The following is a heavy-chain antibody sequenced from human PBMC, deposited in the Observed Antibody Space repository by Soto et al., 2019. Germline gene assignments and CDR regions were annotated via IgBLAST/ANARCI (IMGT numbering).Heavy chain of an antibody. CDR1: RGTFSSDA. V-gene: IGHV1-69*13. J-gene: IGHJ6*02. CDR2: IIPIFGTA. D-gene: IGHD3-22*01. CDR3: ARGYYDSSGQGYYYGMDV. Sequence: ASVKVSCTASRGTFSSDAIIWVRQAPGQGLEWMGGIIPIFGTANYAQKFQGRVTITADESTSTAYMELSSLRSEDTAVYYCARGYYDSSGQGYYYGMDVWGQGTTVTVSS.